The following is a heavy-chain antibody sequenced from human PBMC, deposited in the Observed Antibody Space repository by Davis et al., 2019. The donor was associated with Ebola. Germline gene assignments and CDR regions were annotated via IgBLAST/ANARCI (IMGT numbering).Heavy chain of an antibody. D-gene: IGHD6-13*01. CDR1: GYTFTSYG. CDR3: EKDSSSWAYYDSAGYPFDH. CDR2: TSAYNGQI. V-gene: IGHV1-18*01. Sequence: ASVKVSCKTSGYTFTSYGISWLRQAPGQGREWMGWTSAYNGQIKYAQKFEGRVTMTTDTSTNTDYMELRSLKSDDTAMYYCEKDSSSWAYYDSAGYPFDHWGQGTLVTVSS. J-gene: IGHJ4*02.